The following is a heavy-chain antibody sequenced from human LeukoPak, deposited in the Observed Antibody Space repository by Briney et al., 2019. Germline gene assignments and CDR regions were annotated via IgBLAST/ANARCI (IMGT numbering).Heavy chain of an antibody. Sequence: SETLSLTCTVSGGSISSYYWTWVRQPAGKGLEWVGRIYPSGSTNYNPSLKSRVTMSVDTSKNQFSLKLSSVTAADTAVYYCARENSGSYREFDYWGQGTLVTVSS. CDR1: GGSISSYY. J-gene: IGHJ4*02. V-gene: IGHV4-4*07. CDR2: IYPSGST. CDR3: ARENSGSYREFDY. D-gene: IGHD1-26*01.